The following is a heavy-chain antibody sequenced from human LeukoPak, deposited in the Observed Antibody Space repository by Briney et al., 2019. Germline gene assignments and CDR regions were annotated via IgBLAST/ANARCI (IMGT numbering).Heavy chain of an antibody. J-gene: IGHJ4*02. V-gene: IGHV1-18*01. CDR2: ISAYNGNT. CDR1: GYTFTSYG. D-gene: IGHD6-13*01. Sequence: ASVKVSCKASGYTFTSYGFSWVRQAPGQGLEWMGWISAYNGNTKYAQKIQGRVTMTTDTSTSTAYMELRSLRSDDTALYYCARDRTAAAFDYWDQGTLVTVSS. CDR3: ARDRTAAAFDY.